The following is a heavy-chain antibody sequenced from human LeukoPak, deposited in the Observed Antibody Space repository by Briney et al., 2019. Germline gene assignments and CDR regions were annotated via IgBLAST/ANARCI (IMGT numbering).Heavy chain of an antibody. J-gene: IGHJ3*02. CDR2: IYHSGST. CDR1: GGSISSSNW. Sequence: SETLSLTCAVSGGSISSSNWWSWVRQPPGKGLEWIGEIYHSGSTNYNPSLKSRVTISGDKSKNQFSLKLSSVTAADTAVYYCARDGYLGRWAFDIWGQGTMVTVSS. D-gene: IGHD5-18*01. V-gene: IGHV4-4*02. CDR3: ARDGYLGRWAFDI.